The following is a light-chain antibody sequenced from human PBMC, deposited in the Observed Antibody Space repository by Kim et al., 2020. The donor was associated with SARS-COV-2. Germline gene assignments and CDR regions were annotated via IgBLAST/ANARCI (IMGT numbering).Light chain of an antibody. V-gene: IGLV2-14*03. CDR1: SSDIVGYNY. CDR2: DVS. Sequence: GPSIYIACTGTSSDIVGYNYVSWFQQHPGKAPKLMIYDVSNRPSGISNRFSGSKSGNTASLTISGLQAEDEADYYCSSYTSSDTSVFGTGTKVTVL. J-gene: IGLJ1*01. CDR3: SSYTSSDTSV.